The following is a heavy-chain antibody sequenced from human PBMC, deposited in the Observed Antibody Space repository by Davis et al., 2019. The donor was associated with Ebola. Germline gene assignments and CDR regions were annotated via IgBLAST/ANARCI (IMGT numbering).Heavy chain of an antibody. Sequence: PGGSLRLSCAASGFTFSSYAMSWVRQAPGKGLEWVSSISGSGGSTYSADSVKGRFPISRDNSQNTLYMQMNSLRAEDTAVYYCAKPPNNIVGAIYYFDYWGQGTLVTVSS. D-gene: IGHD1-26*01. CDR1: GFTFSSYA. CDR3: AKPPNNIVGAIYYFDY. CDR2: ISGSGGST. J-gene: IGHJ4*02. V-gene: IGHV3-23*01.